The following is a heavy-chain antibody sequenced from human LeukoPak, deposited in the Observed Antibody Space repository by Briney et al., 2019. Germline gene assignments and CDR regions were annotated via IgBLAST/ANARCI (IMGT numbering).Heavy chain of an antibody. CDR3: ARSSLQLLLDY. V-gene: IGHV1-3*03. D-gene: IGHD4-11*01. Sequence: ASVKVSCRASGYTFTSYGISWVRQAPGQGLEWMGWINAGNGNTKYSQEFQGRVTITRDTSASTAYMELSSLRSEDMAVYYCARSSLQLLLDYWGQGTLVTVSS. J-gene: IGHJ4*02. CDR2: INAGNGNT. CDR1: GYTFTSYG.